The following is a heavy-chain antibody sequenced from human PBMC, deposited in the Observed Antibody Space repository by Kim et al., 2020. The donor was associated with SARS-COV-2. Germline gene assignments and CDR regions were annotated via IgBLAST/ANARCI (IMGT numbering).Heavy chain of an antibody. Sequence: GGSLRLSCAASGFTFSSYAMHWVRQAPGKGLEWVAVISYDGSNKYYADSVKGRFTISRDNSKNTLYLQMNSLRAEDTAVYYCARDEGLHAFDIWGQGTMVTVSS. J-gene: IGHJ3*02. CDR2: ISYDGSNK. CDR3: ARDEGLHAFDI. V-gene: IGHV3-30*04. D-gene: IGHD2-15*01. CDR1: GFTFSSYA.